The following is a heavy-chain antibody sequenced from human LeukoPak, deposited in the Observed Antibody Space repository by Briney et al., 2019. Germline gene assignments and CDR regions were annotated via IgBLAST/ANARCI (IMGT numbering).Heavy chain of an antibody. J-gene: IGHJ4*02. CDR1: GFMLRSYW. D-gene: IGHD1-26*01. Sequence: PGESLRLSCAASGFMLRSYWMSWVRQAPGKGLEWVANIDQDGTSKYYVDSVKGRFTISRDDAKNSLYLQMNSLRAEDTAVYYCARDLCGGSYYEDFWGQGTLVTVSS. V-gene: IGHV3-7*01. CDR2: IDQDGTSK. CDR3: ARDLCGGSYYEDF.